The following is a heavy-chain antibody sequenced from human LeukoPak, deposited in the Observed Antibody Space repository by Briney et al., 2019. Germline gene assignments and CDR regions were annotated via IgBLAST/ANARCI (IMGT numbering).Heavy chain of an antibody. J-gene: IGHJ4*02. Sequence: GGSLRLSCAASGFTFSGYSMNWVRKAPGKGLEWISYISTGSSTIYYADSVKGRFTISRDNAKNSLYLQMNSLRDEDTAVYYCARGGDLRDYWGQGTLVTVSS. V-gene: IGHV3-48*02. CDR2: ISTGSSTI. CDR3: ARGGDLRDY. D-gene: IGHD3-16*01. CDR1: GFTFSGYS.